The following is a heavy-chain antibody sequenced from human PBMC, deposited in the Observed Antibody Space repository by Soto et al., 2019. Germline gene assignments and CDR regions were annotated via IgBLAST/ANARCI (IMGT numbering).Heavy chain of an antibody. Sequence: GGSLRLSCAASGFTFSTYSMNWVRQAPGKGLEWVSYISYSSNTIYYADSVKSRFTISRDNAKNSLYLQMNSLRDEDTAVYYCARDNGIEGSFDPWGQGTLVTVSS. CDR2: ISYSSNTI. CDR3: ARDNGIEGSFDP. J-gene: IGHJ5*02. CDR1: GFTFSTYS. V-gene: IGHV3-48*02.